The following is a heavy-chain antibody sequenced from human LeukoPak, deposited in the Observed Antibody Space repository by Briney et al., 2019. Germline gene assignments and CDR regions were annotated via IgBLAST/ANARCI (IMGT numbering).Heavy chain of an antibody. J-gene: IGHJ4*02. Sequence: SETLSLTCAVYGGSFSGYYWSWIRQPPGKGLEWIGYIHHSGSTDYNPSLKSRVTISMDASKNQFSLKLTSVTAADTAVYYCVRGFPVTQSFYFDYWGQGTLVPVSS. CDR2: IHHSGST. V-gene: IGHV4-59*01. CDR3: VRGFPVTQSFYFDY. D-gene: IGHD4-17*01. CDR1: GGSFSGYY.